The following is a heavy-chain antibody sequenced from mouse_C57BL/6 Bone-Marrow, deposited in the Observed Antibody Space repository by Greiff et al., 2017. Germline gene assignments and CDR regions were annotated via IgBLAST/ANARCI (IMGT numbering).Heavy chain of an antibody. Sequence: VQLQQSGAELVKPGASVKLSCKASGYTFTSYWMQWVKQRPGQGLEWIGEIDPSDSYTNYNQKFKGKATLTVDTSSSTAYMQLSSLTSEDSAVYYCAYYDYDEGYFDVWGTGTTVTVSS. J-gene: IGHJ1*03. D-gene: IGHD2-4*01. V-gene: IGHV1-50*01. CDR3: AYYDYDEGYFDV. CDR1: GYTFTSYW. CDR2: IDPSDSYT.